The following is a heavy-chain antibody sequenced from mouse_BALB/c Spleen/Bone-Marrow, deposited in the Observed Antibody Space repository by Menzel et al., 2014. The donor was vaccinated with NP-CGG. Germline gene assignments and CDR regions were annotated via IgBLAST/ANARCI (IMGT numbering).Heavy chain of an antibody. CDR2: INSNGGST. Sequence: EVKVVESGGGLVQPGGSLKLPCAASGFTFSSYGMSWVRQTPDKRLELVATINSNGGSTYYPDSVKGRLTISRDTAKNTLYLQMSSLKSEETAMYYCVRGNYGNYVDYFDFWGQGTTLTVSS. CDR3: VRGNYGNYVDYFDF. J-gene: IGHJ2*01. V-gene: IGHV5-6-3*01. CDR1: GFTFSSYG. D-gene: IGHD2-1*01.